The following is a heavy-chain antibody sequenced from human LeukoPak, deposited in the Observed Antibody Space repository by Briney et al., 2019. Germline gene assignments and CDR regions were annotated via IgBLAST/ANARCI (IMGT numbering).Heavy chain of an antibody. D-gene: IGHD6-19*01. V-gene: IGHV4-39*01. CDR3: ARQYSSGWPWFDP. CDR2: IYYSGST. J-gene: IGHJ5*02. CDR1: GGSISSGGYY. Sequence: PSETLSLTCTVSGGSISSGGYYWGWIRQPPGKGLEWIGSIYYSGSTYYNPSLKSRVTISVDTSKNQFSLKLTPVTAADAAVYYCARQYSSGWPWFDPWGQGILVTVSS.